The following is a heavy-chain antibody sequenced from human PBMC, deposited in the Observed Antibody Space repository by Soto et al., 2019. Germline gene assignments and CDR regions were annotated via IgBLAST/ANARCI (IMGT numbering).Heavy chain of an antibody. CDR1: GGTFSSYA. V-gene: IGHV1-69*06. J-gene: IGHJ6*02. D-gene: IGHD2-2*01. CDR3: ARGGDILVVPAASYYYYGMDV. Sequence: QVQLVQSGAEVKKPGSWVTVSCKASGGTFSSYAISWVRQAPGQGLEWMGGIIPIFGTANYAQKLQSRVTITADKSTSTAYMELSSLRSEDTAVYYCARGGDILVVPAASYYYYGMDVWGQGTTVTVSS. CDR2: IIPIFGTA.